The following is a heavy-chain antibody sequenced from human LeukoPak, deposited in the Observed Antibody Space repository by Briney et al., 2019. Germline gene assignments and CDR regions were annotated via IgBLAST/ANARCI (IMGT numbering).Heavy chain of an antibody. V-gene: IGHV3-30*02. CDR2: IRYDGSNK. Sequence: GGSLRLSCAASGFTFSSYGMHWVRQAPGKGLEWVAFIRYDGSNKYYADSVKGRFTISRDNSKNTLYLQMNSLRAEDTAVYYCAKPGVAAPGFYYGMDVWGQGTTVTVSS. J-gene: IGHJ6*02. D-gene: IGHD6-13*01. CDR3: AKPGVAAPGFYYGMDV. CDR1: GFTFSSYG.